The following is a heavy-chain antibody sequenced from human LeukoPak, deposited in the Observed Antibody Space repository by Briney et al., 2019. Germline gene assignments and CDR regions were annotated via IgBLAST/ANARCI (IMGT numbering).Heavy chain of an antibody. CDR2: IVYDGSNK. V-gene: IGHV3-30*02. CDR3: AKDRAAAPGDCDY. J-gene: IGHJ4*02. CDR1: GFTFSDYG. Sequence: GGSLRLSCAASGFTFSDYGMHWVRQAPGKGLEWVAFIVYDGSNKYYADSVKGRFTISRDNPKNTLYLQMNNLRPEDTAVYYCAKDRAAAPGDCDYWGQGTLVTVSS. D-gene: IGHD2-2*01.